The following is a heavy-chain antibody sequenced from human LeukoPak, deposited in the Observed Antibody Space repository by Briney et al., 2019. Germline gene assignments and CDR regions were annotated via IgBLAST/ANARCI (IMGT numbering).Heavy chain of an antibody. J-gene: IGHJ4*02. Sequence: PGGSLRLSCAASGFTFSSYAMSWVRQAPGKGLEWVSAISGSGGSTYYADSVKGRSAISRDNSKNTLYLQMNSLRAEDTAVYYCAKEFWFGEFFDYWGQGTLVTVSS. D-gene: IGHD3-10*01. V-gene: IGHV3-23*01. CDR2: ISGSGGST. CDR1: GFTFSSYA. CDR3: AKEFWFGEFFDY.